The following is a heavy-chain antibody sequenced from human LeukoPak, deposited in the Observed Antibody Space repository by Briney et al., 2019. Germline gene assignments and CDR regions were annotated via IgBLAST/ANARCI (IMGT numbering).Heavy chain of an antibody. CDR2: ITTSDGNT. V-gene: IGHV3-23*01. Sequence: LTCAVYGGSFRGYSWNWVRQAPGKGLEWVSTITTSDGNTYYADSVKGRFTVSRDNSKNTLFLQMNSLRAEDTAVYYCAKDGGLWVSAHWGDSWGRGTLVTVSS. CDR3: AKDGGLWVSAHWGDS. D-gene: IGHD7-27*01. CDR1: GGSFRGYS. J-gene: IGHJ4*02.